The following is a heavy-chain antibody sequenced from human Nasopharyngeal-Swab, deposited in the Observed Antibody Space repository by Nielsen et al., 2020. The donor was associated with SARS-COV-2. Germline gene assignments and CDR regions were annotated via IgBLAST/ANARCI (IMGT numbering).Heavy chain of an antibody. V-gene: IGHV4-31*03. D-gene: IGHD3-22*01. J-gene: IGHJ3*02. CDR2: IYYSGST. CDR1: GGSISSGGYY. CDR3: ARACITMIVVVDAFDI. Sequence: SETLSLTCTVSGGSISSGGYYWSWIRQHPGKGLEWIGYIYYSGSTYYNPSLKSRVTISVDTSKNQFSLKLSSVTAADTAVYYCARACITMIVVVDAFDIWGQGTMVTVSS.